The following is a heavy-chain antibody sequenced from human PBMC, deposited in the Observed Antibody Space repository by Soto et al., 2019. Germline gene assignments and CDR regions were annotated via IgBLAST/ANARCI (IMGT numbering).Heavy chain of an antibody. CDR1: GGTFSSYA. J-gene: IGHJ3*02. CDR2: IIPIFGTA. D-gene: IGHD5-12*01. Sequence: QVQLVQSGAEVKKPGSSVKVSCKASGGTFSSYAISWVRQAPGQGLEWMGGIIPIFGTANYAQKFQGRVTITADESTSTAYMELSSLRSEDTAVYYCARDGRDGYNLGLNAFDIWGQGTMVTVSS. V-gene: IGHV1-69*01. CDR3: ARDGRDGYNLGLNAFDI.